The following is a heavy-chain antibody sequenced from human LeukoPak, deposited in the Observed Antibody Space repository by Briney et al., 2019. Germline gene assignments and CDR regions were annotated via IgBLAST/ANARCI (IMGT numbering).Heavy chain of an antibody. CDR2: IYTSGST. V-gene: IGHV4-4*07. D-gene: IGHD3-16*01. Sequence: SETLSLTCTVSGGSISSYYWSWIRQPAGKGLKWIGRIYTSGSTNYNPSLKSRVTMSVDMSKRQFCLTLTSVTAADTALYYCARGGSPDVWGKGTTVTVFS. CDR3: ARGGSPDV. J-gene: IGHJ6*04. CDR1: GGSISSYY.